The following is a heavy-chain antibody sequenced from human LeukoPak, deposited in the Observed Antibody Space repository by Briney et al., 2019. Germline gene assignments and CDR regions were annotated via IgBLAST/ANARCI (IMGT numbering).Heavy chain of an antibody. CDR2: ISKDGSNE. V-gene: IGHV3-30*04. CDR1: GFTFSSYG. D-gene: IGHD5-24*01. Sequence: GGSLRLSCAASGFTFSSYGLHWVRQAPGKGQECVAVISKDGSNEHYADPGKGRFTISRDNSKNTLYLQMNSLRTEDTAVYYCVRDRGDGYNQIDYWGQGTLVTVSS. CDR3: VRDRGDGYNQIDY. J-gene: IGHJ4*02.